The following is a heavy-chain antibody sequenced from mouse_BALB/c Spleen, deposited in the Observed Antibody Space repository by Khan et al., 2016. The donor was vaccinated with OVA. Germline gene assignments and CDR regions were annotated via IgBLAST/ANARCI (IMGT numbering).Heavy chain of an antibody. Sequence: DLVKPGASVKLSCKASGYTFTSYWINWIKQRPGQGLEWIGHIAPGSGSSYYNEMFKGMATLTVDTSSSTAYIQLSSLSSEDSAVYCGARSNCYGRSLYAMDYWGQGTSVTVSS. D-gene: IGHD1-1*01. J-gene: IGHJ4*01. V-gene: IGHV1S41*01. CDR3: ARSNCYGRSLYAMDY. CDR1: GYTFTSYW. CDR2: IAPGSGSS.